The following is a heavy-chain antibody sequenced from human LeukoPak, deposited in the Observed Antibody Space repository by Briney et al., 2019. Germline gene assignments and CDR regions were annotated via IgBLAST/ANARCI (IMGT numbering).Heavy chain of an antibody. V-gene: IGHV4-34*01. D-gene: IGHD1-26*01. CDR2: INHSGST. CDR3: ARATGGSFAELCFDY. J-gene: IGHJ4*02. Sequence: SETLSLTCAVYGGSFSGYYWSWIRQPPGKGLEWIGEINHSGSTNYNPSLKSRVTISVDTSKNQFSLKLSSVTAADTAVYYCARATGGSFAELCFDYWSQGTLVTVSS. CDR1: GGSFSGYY.